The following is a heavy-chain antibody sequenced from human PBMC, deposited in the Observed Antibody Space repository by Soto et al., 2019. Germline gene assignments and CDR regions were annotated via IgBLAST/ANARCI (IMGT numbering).Heavy chain of an antibody. D-gene: IGHD1-26*01. CDR2: IYSGGST. CDR3: ARGVGATRPYYFAY. V-gene: IGHV3-53*01. J-gene: IGHJ4*02. CDR1: GFTVSSNY. Sequence: EVQLVESGGGLIQPGGSLRLSCAASGFTVSSNYMSWVRQAPGKGLEWVSVIYSGGSTYYADSVKGRFTISRDNSKNTLYLKMNSLRAEATAVYYCARGVGATRPYYFAYWGQGTLVTVSS.